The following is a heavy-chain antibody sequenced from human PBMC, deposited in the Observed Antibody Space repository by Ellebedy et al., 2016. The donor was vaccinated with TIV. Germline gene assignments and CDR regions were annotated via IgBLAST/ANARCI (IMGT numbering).Heavy chain of an antibody. CDR2: IRQEGDEI. CDR1: GFTFRSYW. Sequence: PGGSLRLSCAASGFTFRSYWMTWVRQAPGKGLEWVAKIRQEGDEIYYVESVKGRFTISRDNAKNSLFLQMNSRRVEDTAVYYCARRASYGDYAVQVNPWFDPWGQGTLVTVSS. CDR3: ARRASYGDYAVQVNPWFDP. D-gene: IGHD4-17*01. V-gene: IGHV3-7*01. J-gene: IGHJ5*02.